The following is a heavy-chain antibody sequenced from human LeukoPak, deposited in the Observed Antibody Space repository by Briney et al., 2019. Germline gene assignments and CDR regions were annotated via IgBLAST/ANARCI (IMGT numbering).Heavy chain of an antibody. Sequence: WGSLRLSCAASGFTFSSYSMNWVRQAPGKGLEWVSYISSSSSTIYYADSVKGRFTISRDNSKNTLYLQMNSLRAEDTAVYYCAKISGIGLTATYYFDYWGQGTLVTVSS. CDR2: ISSSSSTI. CDR1: GFTFSSYS. J-gene: IGHJ4*02. D-gene: IGHD2-21*01. V-gene: IGHV3-48*01. CDR3: AKISGIGLTATYYFDY.